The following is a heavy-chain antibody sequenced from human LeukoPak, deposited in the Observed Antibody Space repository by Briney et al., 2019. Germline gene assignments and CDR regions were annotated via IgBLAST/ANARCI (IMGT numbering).Heavy chain of an antibody. CDR1: EFTFSDDW. CDR2: IKSKTDGGTT. CDR3: STGAF. J-gene: IGHJ4*02. V-gene: IGHV3-15*01. Sequence: GGSLRLSCAASEFTFSDDWMSWVRQAPGKGLEWVGRIKSKTDGGTTDYAAPVKGRFTISRDDSKNLLYLQMKNLKTDDTGVYYCSTGAFWGQGTLVTVSS.